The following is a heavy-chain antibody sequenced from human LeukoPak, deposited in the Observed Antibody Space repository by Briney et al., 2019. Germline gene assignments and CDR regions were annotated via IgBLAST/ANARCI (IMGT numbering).Heavy chain of an antibody. V-gene: IGHV4-34*01. Sequence: PSETLSLTCAVYGGSFSGYYWSWIRQPPGKGLEWIGEINHSGSTNYNPYLKSRVTISVDTSKNQFSLKLSSVTAADTAVYYCARGRKGGSSRPLDYWGQGTLVTVSS. CDR3: ARGRKGGSSRPLDY. CDR1: GGSFSGYY. J-gene: IGHJ4*02. CDR2: INHSGST. D-gene: IGHD1-26*01.